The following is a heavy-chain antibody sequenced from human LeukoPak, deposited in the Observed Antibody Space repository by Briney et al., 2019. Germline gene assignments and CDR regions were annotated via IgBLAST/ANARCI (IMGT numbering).Heavy chain of an antibody. J-gene: IGHJ6*02. V-gene: IGHV4-59*08. CDR3: ARQWGSGWYGEKYYFYGMDV. CDR1: GASISSYY. CDR2: IYYSGNT. D-gene: IGHD6-19*01. Sequence: SETLSLTCTVSGASISSYYWNWIRQPPGKGLEWIGYIYYSGNTNYNPSLKSRVTMSVDTSKNQFSLKLRSVTAADTAVYYCARQWGSGWYGEKYYFYGMDVWGQGTTVTVSS.